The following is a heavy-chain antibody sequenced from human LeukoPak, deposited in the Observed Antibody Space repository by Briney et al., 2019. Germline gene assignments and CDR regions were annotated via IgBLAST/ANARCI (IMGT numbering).Heavy chain of an antibody. CDR1: GFTFSSYE. CDR2: ISSSGSTI. V-gene: IGHV3-48*03. D-gene: IGHD3-10*01. Sequence: GGSLRLSCAASGFTFSSYEMNWVRQAPGKGLEWVSYISSSGSTIYYADSVKGRFTISRDNAKNSLYLQVNSLRAEDTAVYYCARDGGAMVRGDAHDYWGQGTLVTVSS. J-gene: IGHJ4*02. CDR3: ARDGGAMVRGDAHDY.